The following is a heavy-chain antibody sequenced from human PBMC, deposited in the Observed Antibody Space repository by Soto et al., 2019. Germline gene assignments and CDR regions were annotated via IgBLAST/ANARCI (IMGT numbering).Heavy chain of an antibody. J-gene: IGHJ6*02. D-gene: IGHD5-18*01. CDR2: INHSGST. V-gene: IGHV4-34*01. Sequence: SETLSLTCAVYGGSFSGYYWSWIRQPPGKGLEWIGEINHSGSTNYNPSLKSRVTISVDTSKNQFSLKLSSVTAADTAVYYCASRGYSYGYYYYYGMDVWGQGTTVTVSS. CDR1: GGSFSGYY. CDR3: ASRGYSYGYYYYYGMDV.